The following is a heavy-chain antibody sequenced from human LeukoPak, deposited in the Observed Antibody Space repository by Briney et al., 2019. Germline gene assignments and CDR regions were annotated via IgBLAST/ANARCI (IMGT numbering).Heavy chain of an antibody. D-gene: IGHD2/OR15-2a*01. J-gene: IGHJ4*02. V-gene: IGHV3-33*08. CDR2: IWHDGGNK. CDR3: ARQSEDFSLDY. CDR1: GFTFSSYS. Sequence: GGSLRLSCAASGFTFSSYSMNWVRQAPGKGLEWVAIIWHDGGNKYYTDSVKGRFTISRDNSKNTLYLQMNSLRAEDTAVYYCARQSEDFSLDYWGQGTLVTVSS.